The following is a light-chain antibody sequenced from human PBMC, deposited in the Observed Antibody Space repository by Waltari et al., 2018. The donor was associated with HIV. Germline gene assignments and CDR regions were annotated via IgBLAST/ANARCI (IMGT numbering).Light chain of an antibody. J-gene: IGKJ2*01. CDR1: RSVLYSSDNKNS. CDR2: WAS. CDR3: QQYFKTPYT. Sequence: DIVMTQSPDSLTVSLGERATINCKSSRSVLYSSDNKNSLVWYQQKSGQSPKVVISWASTRESGVPDRFSGSGSGTDFTLTISSLQAEDVALYYCQQYFKTPYTFGQGTKVEI. V-gene: IGKV4-1*01.